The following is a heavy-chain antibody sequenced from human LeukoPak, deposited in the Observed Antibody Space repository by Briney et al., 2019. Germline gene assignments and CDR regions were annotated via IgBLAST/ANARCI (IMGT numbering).Heavy chain of an antibody. J-gene: IGHJ4*02. CDR1: GFTFDDYG. V-gene: IGHV3-48*01. CDR2: ISSSRRTI. Sequence: GGSLRLSCVASGFTFDDYGISWVRQAPGKGLEWVSYISSSRRTISYADSVKGRFTISRDNAKNSLYLQMNSLRAEDTAVYYCARSSSRYCSGGSCYSGVLGYFDYWGQGTLVTVSS. CDR3: ARSSSRYCSGGSCYSGVLGYFDY. D-gene: IGHD2-15*01.